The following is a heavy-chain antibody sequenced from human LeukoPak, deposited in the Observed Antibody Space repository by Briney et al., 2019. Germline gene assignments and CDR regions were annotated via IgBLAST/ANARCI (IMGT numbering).Heavy chain of an antibody. CDR2: IYTSGST. D-gene: IGHD6-19*01. CDR3: AKDRGIAVAPTQH. V-gene: IGHV4-61*02. J-gene: IGHJ1*01. Sequence: SETLSLTCTVSGGSISSGTYYWNWIRQPAGKGLEWIGRIYTSGSTNYNPPLKSRVTISLDTSKNQFSLKLSSVTAADTAVYYCAKDRGIAVAPTQHWGQGTLVTVSS. CDR1: GGSISSGTYY.